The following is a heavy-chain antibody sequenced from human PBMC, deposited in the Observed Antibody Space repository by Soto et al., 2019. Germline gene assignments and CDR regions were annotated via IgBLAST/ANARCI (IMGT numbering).Heavy chain of an antibody. Sequence: LRLSCVASGFTFSSHDMHWVRQATGKGLEWVSAIGSDGGTYYLGSVKGRFTISRENAKNSVYLQMNSLRVGDTALYYCARRFCSAGTCRGIGFDYWGQGILVTVSS. CDR1: GFTFSSHD. J-gene: IGHJ4*02. CDR2: IGSDGGT. V-gene: IGHV3-13*01. D-gene: IGHD2-15*01. CDR3: ARRFCSAGTCRGIGFDY.